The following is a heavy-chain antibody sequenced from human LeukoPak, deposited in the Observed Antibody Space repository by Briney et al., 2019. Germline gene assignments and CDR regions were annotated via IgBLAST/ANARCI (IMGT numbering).Heavy chain of an antibody. J-gene: IGHJ3*02. D-gene: IGHD5-24*01. CDR2: IYYSGTT. CDR1: GGSISSYY. Sequence: SETLSLTCTVSGGSISSYYWSWIRQPPGKGLEWIGYIYYSGTTNYNPSLKSRVTISVDTSKNQFSLKLSSVTAADTAVYYCARGHGDGYNYGIAFDIWGQGTMVTVSS. V-gene: IGHV4-59*01. CDR3: ARGHGDGYNYGIAFDI.